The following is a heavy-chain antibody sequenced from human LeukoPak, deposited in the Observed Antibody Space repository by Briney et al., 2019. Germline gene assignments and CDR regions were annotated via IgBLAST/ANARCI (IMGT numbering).Heavy chain of an antibody. CDR2: IYPGDSDT. D-gene: IGHD3-22*01. J-gene: IGHJ4*02. V-gene: IGHV5-51*01. Sequence: GESLNISCKGSGYSFTSYWIGWVRQMPGKGLEWMGIIYPGDSDTRYSPSFQGQVTISADKSISTAYLQWSSLKASDTAMYYCARRTYYYDSSGYYQYYFDYWGQGTLVTVSS. CDR3: ARRTYYYDSSGYYQYYFDY. CDR1: GYSFTSYW.